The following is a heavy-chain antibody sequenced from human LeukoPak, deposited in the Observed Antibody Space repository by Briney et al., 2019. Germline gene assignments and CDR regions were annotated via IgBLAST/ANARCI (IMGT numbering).Heavy chain of an antibody. D-gene: IGHD6-19*01. CDR3: ARRIAVAAPIGAFDI. Sequence: ASVKVSCKASGYTFTGYYMHWVRQAPGQGLEWMGWINPNSGGTNYAQKFQGRVTMTRDTSISTAYMVLSRLRSGDTAVYYCARRIAVAAPIGAFDIWGQGTMVTVSS. CDR1: GYTFTGYY. V-gene: IGHV1-2*02. J-gene: IGHJ3*02. CDR2: INPNSGGT.